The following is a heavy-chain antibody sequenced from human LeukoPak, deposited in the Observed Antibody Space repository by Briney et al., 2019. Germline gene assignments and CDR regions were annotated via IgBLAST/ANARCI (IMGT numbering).Heavy chain of an antibody. D-gene: IGHD2-2*01. Sequence: GGSLRLSCAASGFTFSTYSINWVRQAPGKGLEWVSYISSSGSTIYYTDSVRGRFTVSRDNAKNSLYLQMNSLRDEDTAVYYCARGGSSPDYWGQGTLVTVS. CDR3: ARGGSSPDY. J-gene: IGHJ4*02. V-gene: IGHV3-48*02. CDR2: ISSSGSTI. CDR1: GFTFSTYS.